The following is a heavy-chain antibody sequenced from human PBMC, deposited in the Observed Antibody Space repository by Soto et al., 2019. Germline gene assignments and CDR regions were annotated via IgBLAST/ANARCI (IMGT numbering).Heavy chain of an antibody. CDR3: AREDRDRETGLVPAAIDGMDV. D-gene: IGHD2-2*01. CDR1: GGTFSRYS. J-gene: IGHJ6*02. V-gene: IGHV1-69*08. Sequence: QVQLVQSGAEVKMPGSSVKVSCKASGGTFSRYSITWVRQAPGHGLEWIGRIIPIFGIASYAQKFQGRVTITADESTSTAYMELSSLRSDDTAVYYCAREDRDRETGLVPAAIDGMDVWGQGTTVTVSS. CDR2: IIPIFGIA.